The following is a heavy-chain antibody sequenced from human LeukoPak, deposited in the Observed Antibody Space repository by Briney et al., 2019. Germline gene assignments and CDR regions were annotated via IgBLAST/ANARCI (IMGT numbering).Heavy chain of an antibody. CDR1: GFTFSSYS. CDR3: ARGPNTGELWFGEALPLDY. J-gene: IGHJ4*02. CDR2: ISSSSSYI. V-gene: IGHV3-21*01. Sequence: PGGSLRLSCAASGFTFSSYSMNWVRQAPGKGLEWVSSISSSSSYIYYADSVKGRFTISRDNAKNSLYLQMNSLGAEDTAVYYCARGPNTGELWFGEALPLDYWGQGTLVTVSS. D-gene: IGHD3-10*01.